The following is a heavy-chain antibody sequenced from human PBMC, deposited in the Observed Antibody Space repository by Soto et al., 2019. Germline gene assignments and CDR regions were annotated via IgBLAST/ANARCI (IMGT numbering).Heavy chain of an antibody. CDR2: IYSTGST. Sequence: QVQLHESGPGLVKPSQTLSLTCTVSGASIRSGDFYWAWIRQPPGKGLESIGHIYSTGSTYYHPSLRRRFLTPRARPTNQFSRRLTSLPAADTAIYSCARMIGGHLDFGAQGVLVTASS. CDR3: ARMIGGHLDF. J-gene: IGHJ4*02. CDR1: GASIRSGDFY. V-gene: IGHV4-30-4*01. D-gene: IGHD2-15*01.